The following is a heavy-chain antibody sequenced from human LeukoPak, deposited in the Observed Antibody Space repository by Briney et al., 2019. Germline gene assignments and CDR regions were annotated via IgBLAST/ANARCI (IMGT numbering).Heavy chain of an antibody. CDR1: GGTFSNDS. CDR3: ARGIVGATDY. Sequence: ASVKVSCKVSGGTFSNDSITWVRQAPGQGLEWMGWINPNSGGTNYAQKFQGWVTMTRDTSISTAYMELSRLRSDDTAVYYCARGIVGATDYWGQGTLVTVSS. J-gene: IGHJ4*02. CDR2: INPNSGGT. V-gene: IGHV1-2*04. D-gene: IGHD1-26*01.